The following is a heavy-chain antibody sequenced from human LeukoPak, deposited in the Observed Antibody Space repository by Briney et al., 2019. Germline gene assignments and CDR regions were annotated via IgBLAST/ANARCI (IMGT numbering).Heavy chain of an antibody. V-gene: IGHV1-18*04. CDR2: IIPIFGTA. CDR1: GYTFTGYY. Sequence: ASVKVSCKASGYTFTGYYMHWVRQAPGQGLEWMGGIIPIFGTANYAQKLQGRVTMTTDTSTSTAYMELRSLRSDDTAVYYCARERSRRSYYSDYWGQGTLVTVSS. D-gene: IGHD1-26*01. CDR3: ARERSRRSYYSDY. J-gene: IGHJ4*02.